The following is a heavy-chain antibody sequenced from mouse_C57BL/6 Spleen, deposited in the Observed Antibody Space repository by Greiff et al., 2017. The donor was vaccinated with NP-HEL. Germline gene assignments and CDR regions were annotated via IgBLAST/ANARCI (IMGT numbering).Heavy chain of an antibody. D-gene: IGHD2-4*01. CDR3: AYYECDSYAMDY. CDR1: GYTFTSYG. Sequence: QVQLKQSGAELAKPGASVKLSCKASGYTFTSYGISWVKQRTGQGLEWIGEIYPRSGNTYYNEKFKGKATLTADKSSSTAYMQLSSLTSEDSAVYVCAYYECDSYAMDYWGQGTSVTVSA. J-gene: IGHJ4*01. CDR2: IYPRSGNT. V-gene: IGHV1-81*01.